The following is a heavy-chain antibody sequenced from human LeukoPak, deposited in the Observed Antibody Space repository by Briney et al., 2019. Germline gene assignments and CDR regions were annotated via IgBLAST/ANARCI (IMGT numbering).Heavy chain of an antibody. CDR2: IRGKANSYAT. CDR3: TRHYYDSSGYYSFDY. CDR1: GFTFSGSA. V-gene: IGHV3-73*01. D-gene: IGHD3-22*01. J-gene: IGHJ4*02. Sequence: PGGSLRLSCAASGFTFSGSAMHWVRQASGKGLEWVGRIRGKANSYATAYAASVKGRFTISRDDSKNTAYLQMNSLKTEDTAVYYCTRHYYDSSGYYSFDYWGQGTLVTVSS.